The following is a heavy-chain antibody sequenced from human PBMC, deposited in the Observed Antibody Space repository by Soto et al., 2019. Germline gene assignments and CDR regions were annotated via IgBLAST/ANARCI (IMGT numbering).Heavy chain of an antibody. CDR2: ISYDGRHK. Sequence: QVQLVESGGGVVQPGRSLRLSCAGSGFTFSNYGLHWVRQAPGKGLEWVAVISYDGRHKYYADSVKGRFTISRDNSNNMLYMQMDSLRAEGKAVYYRTKDGAPQYCGSSSCNPTGDYWDQGTLVTVSS. CDR1: GFTFSNYG. CDR3: TKDGAPQYCGSSSCNPTGDY. V-gene: IGHV3-30*18. J-gene: IGHJ4*02. D-gene: IGHD2-15*01.